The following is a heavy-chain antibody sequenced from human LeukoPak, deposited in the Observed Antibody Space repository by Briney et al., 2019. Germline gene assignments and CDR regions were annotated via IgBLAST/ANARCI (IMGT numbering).Heavy chain of an antibody. J-gene: IGHJ4*02. CDR3: ARAGLEQLDSTFDY. V-gene: IGHV1-69*06. CDR1: GGTFSSYA. Sequence: SVKVSCKASGGTFSSYAISWVRQAPGQGLEWMGGIIPIFGTANYAQKFQGRVTITADKSTSTAYMELSSLRSEDTAVYYCARAGLEQLDSTFDYWGQGTLVTVSS. CDR2: IIPIFGTA. D-gene: IGHD2/OR15-2a*01.